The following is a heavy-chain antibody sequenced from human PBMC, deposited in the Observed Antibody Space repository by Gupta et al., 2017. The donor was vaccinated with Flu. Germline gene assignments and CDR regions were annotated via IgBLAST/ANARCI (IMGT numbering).Heavy chain of an antibody. D-gene: IGHD3-22*01. J-gene: IGHJ4*02. CDR1: GFTFSNYG. V-gene: IGHV3-33*06. CDR2: VWYDGSKE. Sequence: SGFTFSNYGMHWVRQAPVKGLEWVAVVWYDGSKEYYADSVKGRFTISRDNFKRTVYLQMDSLRTDDTAIYYWSQQDSFYSGCGQGTLVIVSS. CDR3: SQQDSFYSG.